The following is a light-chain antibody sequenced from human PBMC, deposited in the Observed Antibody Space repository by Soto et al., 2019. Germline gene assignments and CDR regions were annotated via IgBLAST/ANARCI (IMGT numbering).Light chain of an antibody. CDR1: QSVRGN. CDR2: AAS. V-gene: IGKV3-15*01. J-gene: IGKJ5*01. CDR3: QQYNNWFSIT. Sequence: EIVMTQSPATLSVSPGERATLSCRASQSVRGNLAWYQQKPGQAPRLLIYAASTRANGIPARFSGSGSGTEFTLTISSLQSEDFAVYYCQQYNNWFSITFGQGTRLEIK.